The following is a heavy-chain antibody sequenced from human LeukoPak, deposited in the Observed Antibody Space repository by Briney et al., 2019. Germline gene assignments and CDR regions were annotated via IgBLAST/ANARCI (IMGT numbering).Heavy chain of an antibody. D-gene: IGHD5-18*01. J-gene: IGHJ4*02. CDR1: GGSITSNSYS. CDR3: ARLRGGVQLWGD. CDR2: LSHAGTN. Sequence: PSETLSLTCTVSGGSITSNSYSWGWIRQPPGKGLQWIVTLSHAGTNYYNPSLKSRVTMPVDRSKNQFSLKLTSVTATDTAVYYCARLRGGVQLWGDWGQGTLVTVSP. V-gene: IGHV4-39*01.